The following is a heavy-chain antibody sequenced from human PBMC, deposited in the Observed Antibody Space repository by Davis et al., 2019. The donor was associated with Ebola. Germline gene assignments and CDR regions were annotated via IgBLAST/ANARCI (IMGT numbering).Heavy chain of an antibody. CDR2: INHSGST. CDR1: GGSFSGYY. CDR3: ARGVFVDTAMVGLYYYYGMDA. J-gene: IGHJ6*02. D-gene: IGHD5-18*01. Sequence: SEALSLTCAVYGGSFSGYYWSWIRQPPGKGLEWIGEINHSGSTNYNPSLKSRVTISVDTSKNQFSLKLSSVTAADTAVYYCARGVFVDTAMVGLYYYYGMDAWGQGTTVTVSS. V-gene: IGHV4-34*01.